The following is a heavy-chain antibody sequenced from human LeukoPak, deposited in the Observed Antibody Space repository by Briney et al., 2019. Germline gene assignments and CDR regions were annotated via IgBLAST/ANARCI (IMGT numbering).Heavy chain of an antibody. J-gene: IGHJ3*02. CDR2: IIPILGIA. D-gene: IGHD3-10*01. CDR3: ARRVSDGAFDI. Sequence: GASVKVSCKASGGTFSSYAISWVRQAPGQGREWMGRIIPILGIANYAQKFQGRVTITADKSTSTAYMELSSLRSEDTAVYYCARRVSDGAFDIWGQGTMVTVSS. CDR1: GGTFSSYA. V-gene: IGHV1-69*04.